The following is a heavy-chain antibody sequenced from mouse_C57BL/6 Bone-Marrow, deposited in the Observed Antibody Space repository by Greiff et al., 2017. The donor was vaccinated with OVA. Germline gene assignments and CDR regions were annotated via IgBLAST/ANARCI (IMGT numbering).Heavy chain of an antibody. D-gene: IGHD2-4*01. CDR3: ARGSAYDYDRLDY. Sequence: VQLQQSGPVLVKPGASVKMSCKASGYTFTDYYMNWVKQSHGKSLEWIGVINPYNGGTSYNQKFKGKATLTVDKSSSTAYMELNSLTSEDSAVYYCARGSAYDYDRLDYWGQGTTLTVSS. CDR1: GYTFTDYY. V-gene: IGHV1-19*01. J-gene: IGHJ2*01. CDR2: INPYNGGT.